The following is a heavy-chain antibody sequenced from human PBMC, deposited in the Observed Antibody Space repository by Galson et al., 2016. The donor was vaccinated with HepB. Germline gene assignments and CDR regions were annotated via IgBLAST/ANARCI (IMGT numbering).Heavy chain of an antibody. CDR3: AKDPVDTAMADFDMDV. J-gene: IGHJ6*02. Sequence: SLRLSCAASGFTFSSYGMHWVRQAPGKGLEWVAVISYDGSNKYYADSVKGRFSISRDNSKNTLYLQMNSLRAEDTAVYYCAKDPVDTAMADFDMDVWGQGTTVTVSS. CDR1: GFTFSSYG. V-gene: IGHV3-30*18. D-gene: IGHD5-18*01. CDR2: ISYDGSNK.